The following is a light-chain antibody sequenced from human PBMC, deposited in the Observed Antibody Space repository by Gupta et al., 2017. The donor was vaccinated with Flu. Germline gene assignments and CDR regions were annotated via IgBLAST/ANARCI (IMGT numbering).Light chain of an antibody. CDR3: QQYSSYPYT. J-gene: IGKJ2*01. V-gene: IGKV1-5*03. Sequence: DMHLTQSPSTLPASVGDRVTIACRASRSIRTWLAWYQHKPGQAPRLLIYKASTLETGVSSKFSGSGSETEFTLTINTLQPDDFATYYCQQYSSYPYTFGQGTKLQIK. CDR1: RSIRTW. CDR2: KAS.